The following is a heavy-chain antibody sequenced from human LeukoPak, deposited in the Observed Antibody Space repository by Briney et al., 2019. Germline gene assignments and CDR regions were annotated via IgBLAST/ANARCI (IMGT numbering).Heavy chain of an antibody. Sequence: SETLSLTCTVSGGSISSSSYYWSWIRQPPGKGLEWIGYIYYSGSTNCNPSLKSRVTISVDTSKNQFSLKLSSVTAADTAVYYCARNRLYDYVWGSYRYYFDYWGQGTLVTVSS. D-gene: IGHD3-16*02. J-gene: IGHJ4*02. CDR3: ARNRLYDYVWGSYRYYFDY. V-gene: IGHV4-61*05. CDR1: GGSISSSSYY. CDR2: IYYSGST.